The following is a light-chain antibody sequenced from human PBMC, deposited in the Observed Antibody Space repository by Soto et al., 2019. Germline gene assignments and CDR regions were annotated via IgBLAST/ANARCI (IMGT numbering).Light chain of an antibody. V-gene: IGKV1-27*01. Sequence: DVQMTQSHASLSASVGDRVTITCRASQGISIYLAWYQQKPGKVPKVLISAASTLQSGVPSRFSGSGSGTDFTLTISSLQPEDVATYYCQKYDSASLTFGGGTKVEIK. CDR1: QGISIY. CDR2: AAS. J-gene: IGKJ4*01. CDR3: QKYDSASLT.